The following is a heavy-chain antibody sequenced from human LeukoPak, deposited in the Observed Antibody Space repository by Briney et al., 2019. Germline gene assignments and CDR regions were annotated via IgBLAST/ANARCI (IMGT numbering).Heavy chain of an antibody. CDR2: INPSGGTT. Sequence: ASVNVSCKASGYSFARYYIHWVRQAPGQGLEWMGVINPSGGTTSYPQKLQGRVTVTRDTSTSTVCMELNTLRSEDTGVYYCARDRCSGSYCYEIFDYWGHGTLVTVSS. CDR3: ARDRCSGSYCYEIFDY. D-gene: IGHD2-15*01. CDR1: GYSFARYY. V-gene: IGHV1-46*04. J-gene: IGHJ4*01.